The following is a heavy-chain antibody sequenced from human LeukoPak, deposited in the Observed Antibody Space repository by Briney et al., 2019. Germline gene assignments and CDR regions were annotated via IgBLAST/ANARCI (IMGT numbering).Heavy chain of an antibody. Sequence: PGGSLRLSCAASGFTVSSNYMSWVRQAPGKGLEWVSVIYSGGSTYYADSVKGRFTISRDNSKNTLYLQMNSLRAEDTAVYYCATTPPYDSSGYYSPGWGQGTLVTVSS. CDR2: IYSGGST. CDR1: GFTVSSNY. J-gene: IGHJ4*02. CDR3: ATTPPYDSSGYYSPG. V-gene: IGHV3-53*01. D-gene: IGHD3-22*01.